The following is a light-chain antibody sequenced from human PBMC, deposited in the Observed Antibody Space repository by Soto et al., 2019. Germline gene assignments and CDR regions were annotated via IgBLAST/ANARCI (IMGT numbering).Light chain of an antibody. V-gene: IGKV1-39*01. CDR2: VAS. CDR3: QQSYGTPIT. CDR1: QSISRY. Sequence: DIQMTQSPSSLSASVGDRVTITCRASQSISRYLNWYQQKPGKAPNLLIYVASSLQSEVPSRFSGSGSGTDFTHTITSLQPEDFATYYCQQSYGTPITFGQGTRLQIK. J-gene: IGKJ5*01.